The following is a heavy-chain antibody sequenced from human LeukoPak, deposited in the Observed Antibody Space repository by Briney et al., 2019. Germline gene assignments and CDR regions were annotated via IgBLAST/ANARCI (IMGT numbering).Heavy chain of an antibody. Sequence: SVKVSCKASGGTFSSYAISWVQQAPGQGLEWMGRIIPILGIANYAQKFQGRVTITADKSTSTAYMELSSLRSEDTAVYYCARGNYGGGYYYYGMDVWGQGTTVTVSS. CDR2: IIPILGIA. CDR3: ARGNYGGGYYYYGMDV. J-gene: IGHJ6*02. V-gene: IGHV1-69*04. CDR1: GGTFSSYA. D-gene: IGHD4-23*01.